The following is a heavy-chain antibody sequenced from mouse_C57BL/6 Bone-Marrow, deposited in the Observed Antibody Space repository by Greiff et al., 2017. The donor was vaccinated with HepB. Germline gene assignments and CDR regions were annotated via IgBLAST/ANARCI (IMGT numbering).Heavy chain of an antibody. V-gene: IGHV1-19*01. Sequence: VQLQQSGPVLVKPGASVKMSCKASGYTFTDYYMNWVKQSHGKSLEWIGVINPYNGGTSYNQKFKGKATLTVDKSSSTAYMELNSLTSEDSAVYYCARPGYGNYPWFAYWGQGTLVTVSA. CDR2: INPYNGGT. CDR3: ARPGYGNYPWFAY. CDR1: GYTFTDYY. J-gene: IGHJ3*01. D-gene: IGHD2-10*02.